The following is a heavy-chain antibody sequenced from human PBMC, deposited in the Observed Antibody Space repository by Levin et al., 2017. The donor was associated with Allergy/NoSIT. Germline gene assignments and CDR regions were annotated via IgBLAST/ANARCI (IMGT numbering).Heavy chain of an antibody. CDR2: IIPNSGGA. Sequence: ASVKVSCKASGYTFTDYYVHWVRQAPGQGLEWMGWIIPNSGGANYAQKFVGRVTMTRDTSINTAYLELSRLRSDDTAVYYCARGPKEYVDSSGIAGPWGQGTLVTVSS. J-gene: IGHJ5*02. V-gene: IGHV1-2*02. CDR1: GYTFTDYY. CDR3: ARGPKEYVDSSGIAGP. D-gene: IGHD3-22*01.